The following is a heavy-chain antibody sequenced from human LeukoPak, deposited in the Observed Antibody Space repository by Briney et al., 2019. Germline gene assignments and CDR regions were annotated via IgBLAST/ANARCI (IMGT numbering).Heavy chain of an antibody. Sequence: ASETLSLTCAVYGGSFSGYYWSWIRQPPERGVEWIGEINHSGSTNYNPSLKSRVTISVDTSKNQFSLKLRSVTAADTAVYYCARARGYSYGLMGWFDPWGQGTLVTVSS. CDR3: ARARGYSYGLMGWFDP. V-gene: IGHV4-34*01. CDR1: GGSFSGYY. CDR2: INHSGST. J-gene: IGHJ5*02. D-gene: IGHD5-18*01.